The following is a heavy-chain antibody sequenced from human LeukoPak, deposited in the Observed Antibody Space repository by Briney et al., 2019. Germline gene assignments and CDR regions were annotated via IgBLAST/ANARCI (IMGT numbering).Heavy chain of an antibody. CDR3: ARGDDSGAHYPSRFDL. CDR2: ISYSGNT. V-gene: IGHV4-59*01. D-gene: IGHD3-22*01. CDR1: GDSITSYF. J-gene: IGHJ2*01. Sequence: ASETLSLTCTVSGDSITSYFWSWIRQSPGEGLEWIGDISYSGNTNSNPPLKSRATMSLDTSKNHFSLKLISVTAADTAVYYCARGDDSGAHYPSRFDLWGRGTLVTVSS.